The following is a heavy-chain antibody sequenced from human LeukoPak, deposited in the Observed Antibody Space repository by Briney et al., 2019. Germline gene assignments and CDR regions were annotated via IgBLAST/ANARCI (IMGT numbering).Heavy chain of an antibody. V-gene: IGHV3-49*03. J-gene: IGHJ5*02. CDR1: GFTFGDYA. Sequence: PGGSLRLSCTASGFTFGDYAMSWFRQAPGKGLEWVGFIRSKAYGGTTEYAASVKGRFTISRDDSKSIAYLQMNSLKTEDTAVYYCTRAPYYDFWIGWFDPWGQGTLVTVSS. CDR3: TRAPYYDFWIGWFDP. D-gene: IGHD3-3*01. CDR2: IRSKAYGGTT.